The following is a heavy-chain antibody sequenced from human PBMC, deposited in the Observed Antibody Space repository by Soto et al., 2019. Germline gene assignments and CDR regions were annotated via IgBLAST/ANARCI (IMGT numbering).Heavy chain of an antibody. CDR3: ARAGLPYSSGWYGYYGMDV. D-gene: IGHD6-19*01. CDR1: GGTFGSYA. CDR2: IIPIFGTA. Sequence: SVKVSCKASGGTFGSYAISWVRQAPGQGLEWMGGIIPIFGTANYAQKFQGRVTITADKSTSTAYMELSSLRSEDTAVYYCARAGLPYSSGWYGYYGMDVWGQGTTVTVSS. J-gene: IGHJ6*02. V-gene: IGHV1-69*06.